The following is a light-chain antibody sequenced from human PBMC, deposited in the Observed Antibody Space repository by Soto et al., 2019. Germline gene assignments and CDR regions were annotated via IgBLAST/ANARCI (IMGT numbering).Light chain of an antibody. CDR2: GES. Sequence: EIGLTQSPGTLSLSPGDRATLSCRASQRVTGTYLAWYQQKPGQAPRLLNYGESIRATGIPDRFSGSGSGKDVSVIMSRMQPEDFAVYYYDKYGRTKGTFGQGTTVEI. J-gene: IGKJ1*01. CDR3: DKYGRTKGT. CDR1: QRVTGTY. V-gene: IGKV3-20*01.